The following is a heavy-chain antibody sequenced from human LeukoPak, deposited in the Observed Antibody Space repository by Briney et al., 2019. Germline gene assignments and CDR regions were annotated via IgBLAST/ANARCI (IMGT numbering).Heavy chain of an antibody. CDR1: GFTFSSYS. CDR3: ARVRSTPHGYMDV. D-gene: IGHD3-3*01. Sequence: KPGGSLRLSCAASGFTFSSYSMNWVRQAPGKGLEWVSSISSSSSYIYYADSVKGRFTISRDNAKNSLYLQMNSLRSEDTAVYYCARVRSTPHGYMDVWGEGTTVTVSS. V-gene: IGHV3-21*01. J-gene: IGHJ6*03. CDR2: ISSSSSYI.